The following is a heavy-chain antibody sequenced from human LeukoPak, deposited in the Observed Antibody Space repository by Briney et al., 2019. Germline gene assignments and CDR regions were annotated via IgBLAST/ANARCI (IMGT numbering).Heavy chain of an antibody. CDR1: GFTVSSNY. D-gene: IGHD2-2*01. CDR2: IYSGGST. Sequence: PGGSLRLSCAASGFTVSSNYMSWVRQAPGKGLEWVSVIYSGGSTYYADSVKGRFTISRDNSKNTLYLQMNSLRVEDTAVYYCARDSPQPRYCSSTSCLPNDAFDIWGQGTMVTVSS. CDR3: ARDSPQPRYCSSTSCLPNDAFDI. J-gene: IGHJ3*02. V-gene: IGHV3-53*01.